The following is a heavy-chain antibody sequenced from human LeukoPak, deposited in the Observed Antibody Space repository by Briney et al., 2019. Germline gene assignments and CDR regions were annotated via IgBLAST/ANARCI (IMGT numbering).Heavy chain of an antibody. D-gene: IGHD6-19*01. CDR2: INHSGST. CDR3: ASSGWYRGY. Sequence: YPSETLSLTCAVYGGSFSGYYWSWIRQPPGKGLEWIGEINHSGSTTYNPSLKSRVTVSVDTSKNQFSLKLNSVTAADTAVYYCASSGWYRGYWGQGTLVIVSS. J-gene: IGHJ4*02. CDR1: GGSFSGYY. V-gene: IGHV4-34*01.